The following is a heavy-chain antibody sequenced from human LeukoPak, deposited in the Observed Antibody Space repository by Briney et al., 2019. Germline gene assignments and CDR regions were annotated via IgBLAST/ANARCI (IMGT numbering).Heavy chain of an antibody. V-gene: IGHV5-51*01. Sequence: GESLKISCKGSGYIFTNYWIAWVRQLPGKGLEWMGIIYPSPSHTRYSPSFQGPVTISAYQSITTAYLPWSSLKASDTAIYYCASATAEGWFDPWGQGTLVTVSS. CDR1: GYIFTNYW. J-gene: IGHJ5*01. D-gene: IGHD6-13*01. CDR2: IYPSPSHT. CDR3: ASATAEGWFDP.